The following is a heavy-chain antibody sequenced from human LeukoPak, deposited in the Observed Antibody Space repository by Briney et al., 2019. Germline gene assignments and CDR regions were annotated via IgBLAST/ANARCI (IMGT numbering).Heavy chain of an antibody. CDR3: ARHRGYCSSTSCSYNWFDP. V-gene: IGHV4-59*08. Sequence: SETLSLTCAVSGGSISSYYWTWIRQPPGKGLEWIGYIYYSGSTKYNPSLKSRVTMSVDTSKNRFSLKLSSVTAADTAVYYCARHRGYCSSTSCSYNWFDPWGQGTLVTVSS. J-gene: IGHJ5*02. CDR2: IYYSGST. CDR1: GGSISSYY. D-gene: IGHD2-2*03.